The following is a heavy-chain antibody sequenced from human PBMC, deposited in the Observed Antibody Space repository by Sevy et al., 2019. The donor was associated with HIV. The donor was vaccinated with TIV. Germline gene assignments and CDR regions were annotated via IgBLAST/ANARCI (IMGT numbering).Heavy chain of an antibody. V-gene: IGHV3-30*02. CDR3: AKDRKVLLVVYAIPFDVFDI. CDR2: IRYDGSNE. Sequence: GGSLRLSCAASGFTFSNHGMHWVRQAPGKGLEWVAFIRYDGSNEYYGDSVKGRFTISRDNSKYTLYLQMNSLRPEDTAVYFCAKDRKVLLVVYAIPFDVFDIWGHGTMVTVSS. D-gene: IGHD2-8*02. CDR1: GFTFSNHG. J-gene: IGHJ3*02.